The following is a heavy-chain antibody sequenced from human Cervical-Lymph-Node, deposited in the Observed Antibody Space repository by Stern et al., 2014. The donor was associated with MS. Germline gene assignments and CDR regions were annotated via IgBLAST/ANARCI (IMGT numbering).Heavy chain of an antibody. CDR2: ISYDGNNK. CDR3: ARDRGSGYYQSDFDY. Sequence: QVQLVGSGGGVVQPGRSLRLSCAASGFPFSSYAMHWVRPAPGKGLEWVAVISYDGNNKSYAGSLKGRFTISRDNSKNTLYLQMNSLRAEYTAVYYCARDRGSGYYQSDFDYWGQGTLVTVSS. J-gene: IGHJ4*02. V-gene: IGHV3-30*04. D-gene: IGHD3-22*01. CDR1: GFPFSSYA.